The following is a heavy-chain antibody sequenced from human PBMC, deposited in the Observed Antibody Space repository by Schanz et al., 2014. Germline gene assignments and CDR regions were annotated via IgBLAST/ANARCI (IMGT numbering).Heavy chain of an antibody. CDR1: GDSIRSYY. J-gene: IGHJ5*02. D-gene: IGHD3-16*01. CDR3: PNLPILPWGWFAP. Sequence: QVQLQESGPGLVKPSETLSLTCNVSGDSIRSYYWSWIRQPPGKGLEWIGYIYYSGATNYNPSLKSRVTRSLDTPRNHFSLKRTSWTAADPAVNSGPNLPILPWGWFAPGGREPWSPSPQ. CDR2: IYYSGAT. V-gene: IGHV4-59*01.